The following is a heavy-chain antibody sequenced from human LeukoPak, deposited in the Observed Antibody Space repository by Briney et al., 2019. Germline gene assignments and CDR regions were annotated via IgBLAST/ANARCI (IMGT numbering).Heavy chain of an antibody. CDR2: TSWNSDST. D-gene: IGHD1-1*01. J-gene: IGHJ6*02. V-gene: IGHV3-9*01. CDR1: GFNFDDYG. Sequence: GGSLRLSCAASGFNFDDYGMHWVRQPPGKGLEWVSSTSWNSDSTVYADSVKGRFLISRDNAKNSLYLQMSSLRPEDTALYYCAKHMRATNTYYFYGLDVWGQGTPVTVSS. CDR3: AKHMRATNTYYFYGLDV.